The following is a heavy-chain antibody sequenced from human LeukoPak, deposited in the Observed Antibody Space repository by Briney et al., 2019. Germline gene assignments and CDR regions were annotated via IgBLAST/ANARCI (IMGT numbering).Heavy chain of an antibody. CDR3: AKGIGGDTAKDY. CDR2: ISYDGSNK. CDR1: GFTFSSYG. V-gene: IGHV3-30*18. D-gene: IGHD5-18*01. Sequence: GGSLRLSCAASGFTFSSYGMHWVRQAPGKGLEWVAVISYDGSNKYYADSVKGRFTISRDNSKNTLYLQMNSLRAEDTAVYCCAKGIGGDTAKDYWGQGTLVTVSS. J-gene: IGHJ4*02.